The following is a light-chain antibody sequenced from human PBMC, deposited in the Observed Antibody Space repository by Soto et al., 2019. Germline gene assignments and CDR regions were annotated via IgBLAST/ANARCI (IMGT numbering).Light chain of an antibody. CDR3: SSYTGSFPIYV. V-gene: IGLV2-14*01. J-gene: IGLJ1*01. CDR2: EVS. Sequence: QSALTQPASVSGSPGQSITISCTGTSSDVGNYDYVSWYQQHPGKAPKLMIYEVSNRPSGVSNRFSGSKSGNTASLTISGLQAEDEADYYCSSYTGSFPIYVFGTGTKLTVL. CDR1: SSDVGNYDY.